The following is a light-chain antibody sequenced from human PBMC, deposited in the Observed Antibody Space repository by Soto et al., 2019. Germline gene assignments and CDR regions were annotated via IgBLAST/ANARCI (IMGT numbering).Light chain of an antibody. J-gene: IGKJ1*01. CDR1: QSISTW. V-gene: IGKV1-5*01. CDR3: QQYNSYSWT. Sequence: IWMTQSPSLLSASTGDRVTVTCRASQSISTWLAWYQQKPGKAPKVLIYDASRLESGVPSRFSGSGSGTDFTLTISSLQPADFATYYCQQYNSYSWTFGQGTKVDIK. CDR2: DAS.